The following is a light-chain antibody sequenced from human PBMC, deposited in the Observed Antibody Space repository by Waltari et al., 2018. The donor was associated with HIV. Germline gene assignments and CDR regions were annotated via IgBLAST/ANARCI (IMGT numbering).Light chain of an antibody. CDR2: EVS. CDR1: SSDVGGYNY. V-gene: IGLV2-8*01. J-gene: IGLJ2*01. CDR3: TSYAGSNNVV. Sequence: QSALTQPPSASGSLGQSVTISCTGTSSDVGGYNYVSWYQQHPGKTPKLMIYEVSKRPPGVPDRFSGSKSGNTASLTVSGLQAEDEADYYCTSYAGSNNVVFGGGTKLTVL.